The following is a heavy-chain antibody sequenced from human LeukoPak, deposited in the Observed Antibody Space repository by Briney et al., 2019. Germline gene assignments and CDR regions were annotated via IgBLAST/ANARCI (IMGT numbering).Heavy chain of an antibody. D-gene: IGHD2-2*01. CDR3: AKVAGSSKVVPAAHGGYFDY. J-gene: IGHJ4*02. V-gene: IGHV3-30*02. CDR1: GFTFSSYG. CDR2: IRYDGSNK. Sequence: GGSLRLSCAASGFTFSSYGMHWVRQAPGKGLEWVAFIRYDGSNKYYADSVKGRFTISRDNSKNTLYLQMNSLRAEDTAVYYCAKVAGSSKVVPAAHGGYFDYWGQGTLVTVSS.